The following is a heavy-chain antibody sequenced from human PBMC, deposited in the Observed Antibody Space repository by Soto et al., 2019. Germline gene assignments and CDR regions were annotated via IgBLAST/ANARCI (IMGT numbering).Heavy chain of an antibody. V-gene: IGHV1-69*02. J-gene: IGHJ5*02. CDR3: ASYSRVDNWVDP. D-gene: IGHD6-13*01. CDR2: IIPILGIA. Sequence: QVQLVQSGAEVKPPGSSVKVSCKASGGTFSSYTISWLRQAPGQGLEWMGRIIPILGIANYAQQFQGRVTITTDKSTSTAYMELNSLRAEDTAVYYCASYSRVDNWVDPWGQGTLVTVSS. CDR1: GGTFSSYT.